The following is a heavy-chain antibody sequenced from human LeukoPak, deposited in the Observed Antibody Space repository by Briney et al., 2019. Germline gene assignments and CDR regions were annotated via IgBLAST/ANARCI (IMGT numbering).Heavy chain of an antibody. Sequence: ASVKVSCKASGYTFTGYYMHWVRQAPGQGLEWMGWINPNSGGTNYAQKFQGRVTMTRDTSISTAYMELSRLRSDDTAVYYCARAGYGSGSYMDHWGQGTLVTVSS. V-gene: IGHV1-2*02. D-gene: IGHD3-10*01. CDR2: INPNSGGT. J-gene: IGHJ4*02. CDR1: GYTFTGYY. CDR3: ARAGYGSGSYMDH.